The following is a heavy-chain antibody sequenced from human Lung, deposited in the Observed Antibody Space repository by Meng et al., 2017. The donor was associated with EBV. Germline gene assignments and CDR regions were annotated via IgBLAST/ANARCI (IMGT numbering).Heavy chain of an antibody. D-gene: IGHD5-18*01. V-gene: IGHV4-31*01. Sequence: QVQLQEPGPGLVKPSQTLSLTCAVSSGSISSDTSSWNWIRQRPGKGLEWIGFVYRSGSTYYNPSLKSLVSISVDTSNNQFSLKLSSVTAADTAVYYCARAVDTGYFDYWGQGTLVTVSS. J-gene: IGHJ4*02. CDR2: VYRSGST. CDR1: SGSISSDTSS. CDR3: ARAVDTGYFDY.